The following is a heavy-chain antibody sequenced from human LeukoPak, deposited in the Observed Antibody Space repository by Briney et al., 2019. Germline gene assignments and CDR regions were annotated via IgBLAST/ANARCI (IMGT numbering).Heavy chain of an antibody. CDR3: AKATGDDFNWWANY. D-gene: IGHD5-24*01. CDR2: ISGSGSGGST. V-gene: IGHV3-23*01. Sequence: GGSLRLSCAASGFTFSSSAMSWVRQAPGKGLEWVSSISGSGSGGSTYYADSVKGRFTISRDNSKNTLYLQMNSLIAEDTAVYYCAKATGDDFNWWANYWGQGTLVTVSS. J-gene: IGHJ4*02. CDR1: GFTFSSSA.